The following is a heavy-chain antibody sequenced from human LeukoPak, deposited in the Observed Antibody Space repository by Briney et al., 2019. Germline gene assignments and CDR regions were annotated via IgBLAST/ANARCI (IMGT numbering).Heavy chain of an antibody. V-gene: IGHV3-23*01. CDR2: ISGSGGST. Sequence: GGSLGLSCAASGFTFSSYAMSWVRQAPGKGLEWVSAISGSGGSTYYADSVKGRFTISRDNSKNTLYLQMNSLRAEDTAVYYCAKDILLWFGNDYWGQGTLVTVSS. D-gene: IGHD3-10*01. J-gene: IGHJ4*02. CDR3: AKDILLWFGNDY. CDR1: GFTFSSYA.